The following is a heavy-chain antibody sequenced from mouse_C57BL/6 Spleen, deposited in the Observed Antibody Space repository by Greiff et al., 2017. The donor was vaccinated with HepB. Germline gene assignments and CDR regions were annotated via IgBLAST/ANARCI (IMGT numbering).Heavy chain of an antibody. CDR3: ARAPYYYGSSYRYFDY. V-gene: IGHV5-4*03. Sequence: EVKLVESGGGLVKPGGSLKLSCAASGFTFSSYAMSWVRQTPEKRLEWVATISDGGSYTYYPDNVKGRYTISRDNANNNLYLQMSHLKSEDTAMYYCARAPYYYGSSYRYFDYWGQGTTLTVSS. J-gene: IGHJ2*01. D-gene: IGHD1-1*01. CDR1: GFTFSSYA. CDR2: ISDGGSYT.